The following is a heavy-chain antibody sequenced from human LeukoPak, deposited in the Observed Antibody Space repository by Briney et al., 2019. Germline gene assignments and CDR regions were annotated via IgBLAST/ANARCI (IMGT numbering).Heavy chain of an antibody. D-gene: IGHD6-19*01. J-gene: IGHJ4*02. V-gene: IGHV3-11*01. CDR2: MSPGGGNI. Sequence: GGSLRLSCAASGFSFSDYHMNWIRQAPGKGLEWISYMSPGGGNIYFADSVKGRFTFSRDNAKHSLDLQMNSLTAEDTAVYYCSSGRDIAVAGPGGYFDYWGQGTLVTVSS. CDR3: SSGRDIAVAGPGGYFDY. CDR1: GFSFSDYH.